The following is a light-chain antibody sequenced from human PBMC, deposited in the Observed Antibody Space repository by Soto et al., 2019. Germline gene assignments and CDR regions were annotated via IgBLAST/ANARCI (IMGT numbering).Light chain of an antibody. CDR1: SSDVGGYNY. J-gene: IGLJ2*01. CDR2: DVS. CDR3: RSYTSSSTLVV. V-gene: IGLV2-14*01. Sequence: QSALTQPASVSGSPGQSITISCTGTSSDVGGYNYVSWYQQHPGKAPKLMIYDVSNRPSGVSNRFSGSKSGNTASLTISGRQAEDEADYCCRSYTSSSTLVVFGGGTKLTVL.